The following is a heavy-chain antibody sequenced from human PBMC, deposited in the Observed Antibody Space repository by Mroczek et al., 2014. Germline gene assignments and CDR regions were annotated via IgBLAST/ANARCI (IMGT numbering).Heavy chain of an antibody. CDR3: ARGGSGGPVWINGFDI. J-gene: IGHJ3*02. Sequence: QVQLQQSGGGVVQPGRSLRLSCAASGFTFSGDTMHWVRQAPGKGLEWAAVISYDGRNMYYADSVKGRFTISRDNSKNTVYLQMNSLRVDDTAVYYCARGGSGGPVWINGFDIWGQGTMVTVSS. CDR2: ISYDGRNM. D-gene: IGHD3-16*01. V-gene: IGHV3-30*04. CDR1: GFTFSGDT.